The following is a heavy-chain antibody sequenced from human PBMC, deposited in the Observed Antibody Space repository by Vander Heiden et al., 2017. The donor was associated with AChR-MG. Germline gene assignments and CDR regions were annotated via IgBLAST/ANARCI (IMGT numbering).Heavy chain of an antibody. CDR3: ARGGWELLMGMDV. J-gene: IGHJ6*02. CDR1: GGSISSYY. Sequence: QVQLQESGPGLVKPSETLSLTCTVSGGSISSYYWSWIRQPPGKGLEWIGYIYYSGSTNYNPSLKSRVTISVDTSKNQFSLKLSSVTAADTAVYYCARGGWELLMGMDVWGQGTTVTVSS. D-gene: IGHD1-26*01. CDR2: IYYSGST. V-gene: IGHV4-59*01.